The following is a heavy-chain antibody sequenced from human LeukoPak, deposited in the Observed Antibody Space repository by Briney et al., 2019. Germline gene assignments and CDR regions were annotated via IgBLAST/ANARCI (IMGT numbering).Heavy chain of an antibody. CDR3: ARAVEPNTPQPDYYYYYYMDV. Sequence: SETLSLTCTVSGGSISSGGYYWSWIRQPPGKGLAWTGYTYHSGSTYYIPSLKSRVTISVDRSKNQFSLKLSSVTAADTAVYYCARAVEPNTPQPDYYYYYYMDVWGKGTTVTVSS. V-gene: IGHV4-30-2*01. CDR1: GGSISSGGYY. J-gene: IGHJ6*03. D-gene: IGHD4-23*01. CDR2: TYHSGST.